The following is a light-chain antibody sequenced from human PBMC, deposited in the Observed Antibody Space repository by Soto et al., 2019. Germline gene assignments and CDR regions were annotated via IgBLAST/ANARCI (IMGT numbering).Light chain of an antibody. V-gene: IGLV2-8*01. CDR1: SSDIGRYEF. J-gene: IGLJ1*01. CDR3: CSYAGTKYYV. Sequence: QSVLTQPPSASGSLGRSVTISCTGTSSDIGRYEFVSWYQHHPGKAPKLIISEVTERPSGVPDRFSGSKSGNTASLTVSGLQADDEADYFCCSYAGTKYYVFGTGTKVTAL. CDR2: EVT.